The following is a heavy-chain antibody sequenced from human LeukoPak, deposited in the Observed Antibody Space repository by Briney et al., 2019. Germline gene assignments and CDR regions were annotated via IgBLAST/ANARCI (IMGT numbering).Heavy chain of an antibody. CDR1: GGTFSSYA. V-gene: IGHV1-69*13. CDR3: ARGAEKLRYFDWLSSPYYYMDV. CDR2: IIPIFGTA. D-gene: IGHD3-9*01. Sequence: GASVKVSCKASGGTFSSYAISWVRQAPGQGLEWMGGIIPIFGTANYAQKFQGRVTITADESTGTAYMELSSLRSEDTAVYYCARGAEKLRYFDWLSSPYYYMDVWGKGTTVTISS. J-gene: IGHJ6*03.